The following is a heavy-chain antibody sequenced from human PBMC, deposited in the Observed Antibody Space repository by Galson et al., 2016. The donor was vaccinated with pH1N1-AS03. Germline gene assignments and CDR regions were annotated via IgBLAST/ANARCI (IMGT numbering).Heavy chain of an antibody. CDR3: ARPASDSSVYSVFDF. CDR1: GGTFSSSA. Sequence: SVKVSCKASGGTFSSSAISWLRQAPGQGLEWMGGILPGLGSATYAQNLQGRVTITADESTTTAYMELRSLRSDDTAVYYCARPASDSSVYSVFDFWGQGTLVTVSS. CDR2: ILPGLGSA. J-gene: IGHJ4*02. D-gene: IGHD3-22*01. V-gene: IGHV1-69*13.